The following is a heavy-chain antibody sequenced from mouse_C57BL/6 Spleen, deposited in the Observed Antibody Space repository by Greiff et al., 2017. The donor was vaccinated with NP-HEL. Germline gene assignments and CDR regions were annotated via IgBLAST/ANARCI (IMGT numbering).Heavy chain of an antibody. J-gene: IGHJ3*01. Sequence: EVQLVESGPGLVKPSQSLSLTCSVTGYSITSGYYWNWIRQFPGNKLEWRGYISYDGSNNYNPSLKNRISITRDTSKNQFFLKLNSVTTEDTATYYCAREYSLPFAYWGQGTLVTVSA. CDR3: AREYSLPFAY. CDR1: GYSITSGYY. CDR2: ISYDGSN. V-gene: IGHV3-6*01. D-gene: IGHD6-2*01.